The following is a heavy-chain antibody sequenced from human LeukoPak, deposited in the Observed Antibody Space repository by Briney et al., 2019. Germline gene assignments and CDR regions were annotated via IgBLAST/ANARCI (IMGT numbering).Heavy chain of an antibody. CDR1: GFTFSSYA. J-gene: IGHJ6*03. D-gene: IGHD6-13*01. CDR2: ISGSGGST. V-gene: IGHV3-23*01. CDR3: AKGGSSWYNYYYMDV. Sequence: GSLRLSCAASGFTFSSYAMSWVRQAPGKGLEWVSAISGSGGSTYYADSVKGRFTISRDNSKNTLYLQMNSLRAEDTAVYYCAKGGSSWYNYYYMDVWGKGTTVTVSS.